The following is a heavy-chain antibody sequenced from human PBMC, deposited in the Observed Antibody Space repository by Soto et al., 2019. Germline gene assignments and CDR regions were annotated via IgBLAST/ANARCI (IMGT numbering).Heavy chain of an antibody. D-gene: IGHD4-17*01. CDR1: GGSVSSGSYY. J-gene: IGHJ4*02. CDR3: ARGKDGTVTTWDYFDY. CDR2: IYYSGST. V-gene: IGHV4-61*01. Sequence: PSETLSLTCTVSGGSVSSGSYYWSWIRQPPGKGLEWIGYIYYSGSTNYNPSLKSRVTISVDTSKNQFSLKLSSVTAADTAVYYCARGKDGTVTTWDYFDYWGQGTLVTVSS.